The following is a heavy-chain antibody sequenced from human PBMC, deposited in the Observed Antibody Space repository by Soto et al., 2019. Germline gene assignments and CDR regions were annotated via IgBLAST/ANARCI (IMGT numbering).Heavy chain of an antibody. J-gene: IGHJ4*02. V-gene: IGHV1-69*13. CDR1: GGTFSSYA. Sequence: SVKVSCTASGGTFSSYAISWVRHAPGQGLEWMGGIIPIFGTANYAQKFQGRVTITADESTSTAYMELSSLRSEDTAVYYCARGPIQLWPSDYWGQGTLVTVSS. D-gene: IGHD5-18*01. CDR2: IIPIFGTA. CDR3: ARGPIQLWPSDY.